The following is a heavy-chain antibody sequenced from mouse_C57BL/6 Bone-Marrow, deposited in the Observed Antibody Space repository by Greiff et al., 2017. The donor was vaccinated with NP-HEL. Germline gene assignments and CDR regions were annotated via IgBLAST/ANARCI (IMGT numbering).Heavy chain of an antibody. D-gene: IGHD1-1*01. CDR2: IDPEDGET. V-gene: IGHV14-2*01. CDR3: ARWVYYGRGDRFAY. CDR1: GFNIKDYY. Sequence: VQLKESGAELVKPGASVKLSCTASGFNIKDYYMHWVKPRTEQGLEWIGRIDPEDGETKYAPKFQGKATIPADTSSNTAYLQRRSLTSEDTAVYYCARWVYYGRGDRFAYWGQGTLGTVSA. J-gene: IGHJ3*01.